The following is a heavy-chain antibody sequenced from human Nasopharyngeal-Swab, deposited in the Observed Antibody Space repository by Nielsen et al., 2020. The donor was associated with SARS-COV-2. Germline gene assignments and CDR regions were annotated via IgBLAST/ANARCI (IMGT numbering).Heavy chain of an antibody. CDR1: GGSFSGYY. V-gene: IGHV4-34*01. Sequence: SETLSLTCAVYGGSFSGYYWSWIRQPPGKGLEWHGEINHSGTTSYNPSLKSRVTISSDTSKNQFSLKLSSVTAADTAVYYCARGHRSISMIVVVIATAHFYFDSWGRGTLVTVTS. D-gene: IGHD3-22*01. J-gene: IGHJ4*02. CDR2: INHSGTT. CDR3: ARGHRSISMIVVVIATAHFYFDS.